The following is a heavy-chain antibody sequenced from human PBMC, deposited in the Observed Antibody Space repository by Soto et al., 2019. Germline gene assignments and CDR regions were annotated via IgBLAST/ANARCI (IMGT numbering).Heavy chain of an antibody. CDR3: AKDRGGFANGWEYFDF. Sequence: DVQLVESGGGFVQPGGSLRVSCAASGFTFSSYTMGWVRQAAGKGLEWVSSVSGRGANTYYADSVKGRFTISRDNSKNTLYLQMNNLRGEDTAVYYCAKDRGGFANGWEYFDFWGQGTLVIVSS. V-gene: IGHV3-23*04. D-gene: IGHD6-19*01. J-gene: IGHJ4*02. CDR1: GFTFSSYT. CDR2: VSGRGANT.